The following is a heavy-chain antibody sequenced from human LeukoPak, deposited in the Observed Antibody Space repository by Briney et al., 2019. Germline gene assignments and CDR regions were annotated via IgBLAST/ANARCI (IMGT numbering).Heavy chain of an antibody. J-gene: IGHJ3*02. CDR1: GFTFNNFG. CDR2: ISYDGSDE. V-gene: IGHV3-30*03. Sequence: GGSLRLSCAASGFTFNNFGMHWVRQAPGKGLEWVAMISYDGSDEYYADSVKGRFTISRDNSKNALFLQMNSLRAEDAAFYYCARGLTGSGSYYLYDAFDIWGQGTMVTVSS. D-gene: IGHD1-26*01. CDR3: ARGLTGSGSYYLYDAFDI.